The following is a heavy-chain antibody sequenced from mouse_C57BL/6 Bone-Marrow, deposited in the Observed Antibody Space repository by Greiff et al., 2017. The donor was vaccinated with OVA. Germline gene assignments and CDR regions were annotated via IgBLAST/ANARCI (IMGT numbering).Heavy chain of an antibody. J-gene: IGHJ3*01. D-gene: IGHD2-3*01. V-gene: IGHV1-26*01. CDR1: GYTLTDYY. CDR2: INPNNGGT. CDR3: GGWLLFAY. Sequence: EVQLQQSGPELVKPGASVKISCKASGYTLTDYYMNWVKQSHGKSLEWIGDINPNNGGTSYNQKFKGKATLTVDKSSSTAYMELRSLTSEDSAVYYCGGWLLFAYWGQGTLVTVSA.